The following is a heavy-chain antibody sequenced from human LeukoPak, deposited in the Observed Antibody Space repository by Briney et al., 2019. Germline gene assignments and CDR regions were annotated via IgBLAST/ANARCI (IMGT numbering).Heavy chain of an antibody. CDR2: IYYSGST. J-gene: IGHJ5*02. CDR1: GGSISSSSYY. D-gene: IGHD3-10*01. Sequence: PSETLSLTCTVSGGSISSSSYYWGWIRQPPGKGLEWIGSIYYSGSTYYNPSLKSRVTISVDTSKNQFSLKLSSVTAADTAVYHYARDRTYYYGSGSAINWFDPWGQGTLVTVSS. V-gene: IGHV4-39*07. CDR3: ARDRTYYYGSGSAINWFDP.